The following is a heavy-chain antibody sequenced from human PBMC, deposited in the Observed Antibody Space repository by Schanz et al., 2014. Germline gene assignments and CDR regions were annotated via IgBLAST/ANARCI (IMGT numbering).Heavy chain of an antibody. CDR2: INTGVNT. Sequence: EVQLVESGGGLVQPGGSLRLSCSASGFTFGDYAMTWVRQAPGKGLEWVSAINTGVNTYYADSVRGRFTMSRDNSKNTVFLQMNSLRVEDSAIYYCAKDISDTSGKDDYWGQGTLVTVSS. CDR1: GFTFGDYA. V-gene: IGHV3-23*04. CDR3: AKDISDTSGKDDY. D-gene: IGHD3-22*01. J-gene: IGHJ4*02.